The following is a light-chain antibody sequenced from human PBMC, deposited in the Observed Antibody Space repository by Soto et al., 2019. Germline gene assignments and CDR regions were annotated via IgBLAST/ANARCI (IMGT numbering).Light chain of an antibody. V-gene: IGLV1-44*01. J-gene: IGLJ1*01. CDR1: RSNIGTNT. Sequence: QSVLTQPPSACGTPGQRVSISCSGSRSNIGTNTVNWYQQLPGTAPKLLIYTNDERPSGVPDRFSGSKSGTSASLAISGLQSEDEADYYCAAWDDSLNGQVFGTGTKLTVL. CDR2: TND. CDR3: AAWDDSLNGQV.